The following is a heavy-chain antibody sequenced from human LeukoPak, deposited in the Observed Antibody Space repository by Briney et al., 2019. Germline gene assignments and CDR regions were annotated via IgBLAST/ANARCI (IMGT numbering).Heavy chain of an antibody. D-gene: IGHD2-8*01. CDR1: GFTFSSYA. CDR3: AREQVRMGWSFDY. CDR2: ISYDGSNK. Sequence: GGSLRLSCAASGFTFSSYAMHWVRQAPGKGLEWVAVISYDGSNKYYADSVKGRSTISRDNSKNTLYLQMNSLRAEDTAVYYCAREQVRMGWSFDYWGQGTLVTVSS. V-gene: IGHV3-30*04. J-gene: IGHJ4*02.